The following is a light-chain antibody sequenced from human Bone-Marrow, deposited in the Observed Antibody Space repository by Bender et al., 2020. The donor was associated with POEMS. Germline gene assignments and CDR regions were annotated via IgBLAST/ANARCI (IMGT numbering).Light chain of an antibody. Sequence: QSALTQPASVSGSPGQSVTISCAGTSSDVGSYNLVSWYQQHPGKAPKLIIYEVSKRPSGVSDRFSGSKSGNTASLTISGLQAEDEADYYCSSYTSGSKLFGTGTKVTVL. V-gene: IGLV2-14*02. CDR3: SSYTSGSKL. CDR2: EVS. CDR1: SSDVGSYNL. J-gene: IGLJ1*01.